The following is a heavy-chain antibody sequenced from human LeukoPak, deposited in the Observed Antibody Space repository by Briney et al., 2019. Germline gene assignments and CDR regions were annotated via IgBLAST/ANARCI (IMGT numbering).Heavy chain of an antibody. Sequence: LRLSCAASGFTFSSYAMSWIRQHPGKGLEWIGYIYYSGSTYYNPSLKSRVTISVDTSKNQFSLKLSSVTAADTAVYYCARGLLWFGEFNWFDPWGQGTLVTVSS. CDR1: GFTFSSYA. V-gene: IGHV4-31*02. J-gene: IGHJ5*02. CDR3: ARGLLWFGEFNWFDP. CDR2: IYYSGST. D-gene: IGHD3-10*01.